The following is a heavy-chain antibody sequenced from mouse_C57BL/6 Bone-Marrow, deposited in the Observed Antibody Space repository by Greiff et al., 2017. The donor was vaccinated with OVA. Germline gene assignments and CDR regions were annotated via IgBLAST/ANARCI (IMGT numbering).Heavy chain of an antibody. V-gene: IGHV14-4*01. Sequence: VQLQQSGAELVRPGASVKLSCTASGFNIKDDYMHWVKQRPEQGLEWIGWIDPENGDTEYASKFQGKATITADTSSNKAYLQLSSLTSEDTAVYYGTTLEYLDVWGTGTTVTVSS. CDR3: TTLEYLDV. CDR2: IDPENGDT. J-gene: IGHJ1*03. CDR1: GFNIKDDY.